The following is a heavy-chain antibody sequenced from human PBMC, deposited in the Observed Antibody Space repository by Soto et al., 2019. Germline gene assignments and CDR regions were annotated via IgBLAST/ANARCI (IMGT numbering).Heavy chain of an antibody. D-gene: IGHD4-17*01. CDR1: GDSITSSSYY. V-gene: IGHV4-39*01. J-gene: IGHJ5*02. Sequence: PSETLSLTSTVSGDSITSSSYYWGWIRQPPGRGLEWIGNIYYSGKTHYSPSLKSRVTISVDTSKSQFSLKLHTVTAADTAVYCCARRPDCGDYGWFDPWGQGTLVTVSS. CDR2: IYYSGKT. CDR3: ARRPDCGDYGWFDP.